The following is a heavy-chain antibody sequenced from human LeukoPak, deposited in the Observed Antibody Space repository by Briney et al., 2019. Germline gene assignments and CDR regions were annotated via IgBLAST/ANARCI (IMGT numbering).Heavy chain of an antibody. CDR3: AKDSHCSSTSCYYRVYYYYGMDV. CDR1: GFTFSSYS. J-gene: IGHJ6*02. V-gene: IGHV3-48*01. D-gene: IGHD2-2*01. CDR2: ISSSSSTI. Sequence: GGSLRLSCAASGFTFSSYSMYWVRQAPGKGLEWVSYISSSSSTIYYADSVKGRFTISRDNAKNSLYLQMNSLRAEDTAVYYCAKDSHCSSTSCYYRVYYYYGMDVWGQGTTVTVSS.